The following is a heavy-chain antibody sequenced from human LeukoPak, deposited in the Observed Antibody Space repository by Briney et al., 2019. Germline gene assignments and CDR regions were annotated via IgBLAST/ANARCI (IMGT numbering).Heavy chain of an antibody. D-gene: IGHD5-18*01. J-gene: IGHJ6*03. Sequence: PSETLSLTCAVSGYSISSGYYWGWIRQPPGKGLEWIGSFYHSGSTYYNPSLKSRVTISVDTSKNQFSLKLSSVTAADTAVYYCARLGYSYGLGAYYYYYYMDVWGKGTTVTVSS. CDR1: GYSISSGYY. CDR3: ARLGYSYGLGAYYYYYYMDV. V-gene: IGHV4-38-2*01. CDR2: FYHSGST.